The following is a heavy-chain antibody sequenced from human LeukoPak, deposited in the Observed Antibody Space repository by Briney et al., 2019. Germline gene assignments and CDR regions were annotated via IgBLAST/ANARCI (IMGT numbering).Heavy chain of an antibody. CDR3: ASRYCSGGSCYFDN. CDR1: GFTFSSYG. CDR2: ISGSGGST. V-gene: IGHV3-23*01. J-gene: IGHJ4*02. Sequence: GGSLRLSCAASGFTFSSYGMSWVRQAPGKGLEWVSTISGSGGSTYYADSVKGRFTISRENSKNTLYLQMNSLRPEDTAIYYCASRYCSGGSCYFDNWGQGTLVTVSS. D-gene: IGHD2-15*01.